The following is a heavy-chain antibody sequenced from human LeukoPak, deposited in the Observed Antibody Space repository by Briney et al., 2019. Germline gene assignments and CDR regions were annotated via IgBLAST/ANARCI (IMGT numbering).Heavy chain of an antibody. CDR3: ARDEPTYCSGGSCFDC. D-gene: IGHD2-15*01. CDR1: VDSICIYY. Sequence: KSSEPLSLTCTVSVDSICIYYSSCLRHPAGGGLEWIWHFYTSGSNKYNSSLKSRVAITVDKYKNQYSLKLSSVTAADTAVYYGARDEPTYCSGGSCFDCWGQGTLVTVSA. J-gene: IGHJ4*02. V-gene: IGHV4-4*07. CDR2: FYTSGSN.